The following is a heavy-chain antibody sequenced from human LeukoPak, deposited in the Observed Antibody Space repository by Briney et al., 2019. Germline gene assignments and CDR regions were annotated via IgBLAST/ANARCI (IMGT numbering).Heavy chain of an antibody. CDR2: INGDASNT. CDR1: GLTFNSYW. V-gene: IGHV3-74*03. J-gene: IGHJ4*02. CDR3: ARGPSGYHNT. Sequence: PGGSLRLSCAASGLTFNSYWMHWVRQVAGKGLVWVARINGDASNTTYADSVKGRFTISRDNSKNTLYLQMNSLRAEDTAVYYCARGPSGYHNTGGQGTLVTVSS. D-gene: IGHD5-12*01.